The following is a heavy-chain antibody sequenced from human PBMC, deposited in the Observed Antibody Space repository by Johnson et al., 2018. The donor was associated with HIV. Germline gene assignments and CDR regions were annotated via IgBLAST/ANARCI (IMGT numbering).Heavy chain of an antibody. CDR3: AKDSMGFNWNQFEAFDM. J-gene: IGHJ3*02. D-gene: IGHD1-20*01. Sequence: QVQLVESGGGVVQPGKSLRLSCAASGFTFSGYAIHWVRQAPGKGLEWVAVIWYDGSNKYYADSVKGRFTISRDNSKNTLYLQMNSLRGEDTAVYYCAKDSMGFNWNQFEAFDMWGQGTMVTVSS. CDR2: IWYDGSNK. CDR1: GFTFSGYA. V-gene: IGHV3-33*06.